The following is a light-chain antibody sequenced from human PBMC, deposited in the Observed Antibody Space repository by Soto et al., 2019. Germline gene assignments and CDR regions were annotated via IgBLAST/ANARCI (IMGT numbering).Light chain of an antibody. J-gene: IGKJ1*01. CDR1: QSVSRK. Sequence: EIVRTQYPATWSVSPGERATLSCRASQSVSRKLAWYQQKPGQAPRLLIYGASTRATGIPARFSGSGSGTEFTLTISSLQSEDFAVYYCQQYNDWPRTFGQGTKVDIK. CDR3: QQYNDWPRT. V-gene: IGKV3-15*01. CDR2: GAS.